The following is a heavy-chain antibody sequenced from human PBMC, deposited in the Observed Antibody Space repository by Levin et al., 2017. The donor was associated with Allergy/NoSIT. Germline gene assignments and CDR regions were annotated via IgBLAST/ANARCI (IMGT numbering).Heavy chain of an antibody. CDR3: ARRRGTGTTGSDAFDI. J-gene: IGHJ3*02. CDR2: INPSGGST. Sequence: GASVKVSCKASGYTFTSYYMHWVRQAPGQGLEWMGIINPSGGSTSYAQKFQGRVTMTRDTSTSTVYMELSSLRSEDTAVYYCARRRGTGTTGSDAFDIWGQGTMVTVSS. V-gene: IGHV1-46*01. CDR1: GYTFTSYY. D-gene: IGHD1-1*01.